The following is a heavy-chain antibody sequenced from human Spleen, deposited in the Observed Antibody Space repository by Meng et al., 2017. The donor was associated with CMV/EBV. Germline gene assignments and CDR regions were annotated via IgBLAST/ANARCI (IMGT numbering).Heavy chain of an antibody. CDR1: GGSISSSSYY. Sequence: SETLSLTCTVSGGSISSSSYYWGWIRQPPGKGLEWIGSIYYSGSTYYNPSLKSRVTISVDTSKNQFSLKLSSVTAADTAMYYCATGGLGSPFDYWGQGTLVTVSS. V-gene: IGHV4-39*07. J-gene: IGHJ4*02. CDR2: IYYSGST. D-gene: IGHD3-10*01. CDR3: ATGGLGSPFDY.